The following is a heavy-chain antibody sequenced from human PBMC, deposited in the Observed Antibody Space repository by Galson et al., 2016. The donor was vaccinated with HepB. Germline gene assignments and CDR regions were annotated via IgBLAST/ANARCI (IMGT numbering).Heavy chain of an antibody. CDR3: AARYFDSSGYAEGFDY. Sequence: CAISGDSVSSSSAAWNWIRQSPSRGLEWLGRTYYRSKWYNDYALSVKSRISIDPDTSKNQFSLQLNSVTPEDTAVYYCAARYFDSSGYAEGFDYWGQGTLVTVSS. J-gene: IGHJ4*02. CDR1: GDSVSSSSAA. V-gene: IGHV6-1*01. CDR2: TYYRSKWYN. D-gene: IGHD3-22*01.